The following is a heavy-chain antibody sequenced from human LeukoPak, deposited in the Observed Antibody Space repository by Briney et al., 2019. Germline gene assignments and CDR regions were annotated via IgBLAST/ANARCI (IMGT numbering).Heavy chain of an antibody. J-gene: IGHJ4*02. Sequence: PGGSLRLSCAASGFTFSRNWMHWVRQAPGKGLVWVSRINSDGSRTSYADSVKGRFTISRDNAKNTLFLQMNSLRAEDTAVYYCARGRGSTEFDYWGQGTLVTVSS. CDR2: INSDGSRT. CDR1: GFTFSRNW. V-gene: IGHV3-74*01. D-gene: IGHD1-26*01. CDR3: ARGRGSTEFDY.